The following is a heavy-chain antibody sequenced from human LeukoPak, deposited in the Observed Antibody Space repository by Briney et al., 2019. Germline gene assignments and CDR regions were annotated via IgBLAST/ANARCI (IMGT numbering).Heavy chain of an antibody. D-gene: IGHD2-15*01. J-gene: IGHJ4*02. V-gene: IGHV1-18*01. CDR3: ARSTVKCSGGSCPFAY. CDR2: ISAYNGNT. CDR1: GYTFTSYG. Sequence: ASVKVSCKASGYTFTSYGISWVRQAPGQGLEWMGWISAYNGNTNYAQKLQGRVTMTTDTSTSTAYMELRSLRSDDTAVYYCARSTVKCSGGSCPFAYWGQGTLVTVSS.